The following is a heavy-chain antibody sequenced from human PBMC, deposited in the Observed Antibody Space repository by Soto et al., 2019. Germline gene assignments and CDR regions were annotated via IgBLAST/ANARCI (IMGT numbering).Heavy chain of an antibody. V-gene: IGHV3-21*01. CDR2: ISSSSSYI. CDR1: GFTFSSYS. D-gene: IGHD2-15*01. Sequence: GGSLRLSCAASGFTFSSYSMNWVRQAPGKGLEWVSSISSSSSYIYYADSVKGRFTISRDNAKNSLYLQMNSLRAEDTAVYYCARVWAPIGVRGYCSGGSCYYYYMDVWGKGTTVTVSS. CDR3: ARVWAPIGVRGYCSGGSCYYYYMDV. J-gene: IGHJ6*03.